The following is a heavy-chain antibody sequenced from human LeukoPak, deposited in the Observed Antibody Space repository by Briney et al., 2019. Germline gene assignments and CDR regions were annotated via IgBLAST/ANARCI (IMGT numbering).Heavy chain of an antibody. D-gene: IGHD3-16*02. CDR1: GGSISSYY. V-gene: IGHV4-4*07. CDR3: ARAILNDYVWGSYQLDY. Sequence: PSETLSLTCTVSGGSISSYYWSWIRQPAGKGLEWIGRIYSGGSTNYNPSLKSRVTMSVDSSNNQFSLKLSSVTAADTAVYYCARAILNDYVWGSYQLDYWGQGTLVTVSS. J-gene: IGHJ4*02. CDR2: IYSGGST.